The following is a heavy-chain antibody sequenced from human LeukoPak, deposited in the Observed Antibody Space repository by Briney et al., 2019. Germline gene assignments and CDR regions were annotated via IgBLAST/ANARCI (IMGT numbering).Heavy chain of an antibody. CDR3: ARWGFLIGNDY. CDR2: ISSNGGST. J-gene: IGHJ4*02. V-gene: IGHV3-64*01. D-gene: IGHD3-16*01. CDR1: GFTFSSYA. Sequence: GGSLRLSCAASGFTFSSYAMHWVRQAPGKGLEFVSAISSNGGSTYYANSVKGRFTISRDNSKNTLYLQMGSLRAEDMAVYYCARWGFLIGNDYRGQGTLVTVSS.